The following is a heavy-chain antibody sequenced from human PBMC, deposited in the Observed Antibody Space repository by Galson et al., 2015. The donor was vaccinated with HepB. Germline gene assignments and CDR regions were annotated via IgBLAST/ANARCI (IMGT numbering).Heavy chain of an antibody. J-gene: IGHJ4*02. CDR2: INPDSGGT. Sequence: SVKVSCKASGYTFTGYYMHWVRQAPGQGLEWMGWINPDSGGTNYAQKFQGRVTMTRDTSISTAYMELSRLRSDDTAVYYCAIGPGYSSSWYKYWGQGTLVTVSS. CDR3: AIGPGYSSSWYKY. CDR1: GYTFTGYY. D-gene: IGHD6-13*01. V-gene: IGHV1-2*02.